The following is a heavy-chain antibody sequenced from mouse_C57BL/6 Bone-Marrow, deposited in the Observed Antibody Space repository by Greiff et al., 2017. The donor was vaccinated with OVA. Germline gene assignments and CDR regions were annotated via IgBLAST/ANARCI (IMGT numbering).Heavy chain of an antibody. CDR2: IYPGSGST. Sequence: QVQLQQPGAELVKPGASVKMSCTASGYTFTSYWITWVKQRPGQGLEWIGDIYPGSGSTNYNEKFKSKATLTVDTSSSTAYMQLSSLTSEDSAVYYCAAITAVVATGYFDYWGQGTTLTVSS. D-gene: IGHD1-1*01. CDR1: GYTFTSYW. J-gene: IGHJ2*01. CDR3: AAITAVVATGYFDY. V-gene: IGHV1-55*01.